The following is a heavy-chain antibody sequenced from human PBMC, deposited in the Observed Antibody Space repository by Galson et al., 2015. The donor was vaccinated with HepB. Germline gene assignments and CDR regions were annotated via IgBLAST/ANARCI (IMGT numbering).Heavy chain of an antibody. J-gene: IGHJ5*02. CDR3: ATLDIVVVPAAIRGWFDP. CDR2: ISYDGSNK. D-gene: IGHD2-2*02. CDR1: GFTFSSYG. Sequence: SLRLSCAASGFTFSSYGMHWVRQAPGKGLEWVAVISYDGSNKYYADSVKGRFTISRDNSKNTRYLQMNSLRAEDTAVYYCATLDIVVVPAAIRGWFDPWGQGTLVTVSS. V-gene: IGHV3-30*03.